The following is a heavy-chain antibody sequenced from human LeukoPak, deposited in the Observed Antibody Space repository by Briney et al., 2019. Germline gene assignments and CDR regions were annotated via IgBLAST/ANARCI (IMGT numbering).Heavy chain of an antibody. Sequence: SETLSLTCTVSGGSISSYYWSWIRQPAGKGLEWIGRIYTSGSTNYNPSLKSRVTMSVDTSKNQFSLKLSSVTAADTAVYYCARDWYCSSTSCYTNYYYYYMDVWGKGTTVTVSS. V-gene: IGHV4-4*07. CDR1: GGSISSYY. J-gene: IGHJ6*03. CDR2: IYTSGST. D-gene: IGHD2-2*02. CDR3: ARDWYCSSTSCYTNYYYYYMDV.